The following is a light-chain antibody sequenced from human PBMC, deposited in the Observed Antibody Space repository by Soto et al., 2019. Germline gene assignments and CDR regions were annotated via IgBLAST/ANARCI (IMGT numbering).Light chain of an antibody. CDR1: QSISAW. Sequence: DIQMTQSPSTLSASVGDRVIITCRASQSISAWLAWYQQKPGKAPKLLINKASNLQSGVPSRFSGSGSGTEFTLTISGLQPDDFATYCCQQYDSNPLTFGGGTKVEI. V-gene: IGKV1-5*03. CDR2: KAS. J-gene: IGKJ4*01. CDR3: QQYDSNPLT.